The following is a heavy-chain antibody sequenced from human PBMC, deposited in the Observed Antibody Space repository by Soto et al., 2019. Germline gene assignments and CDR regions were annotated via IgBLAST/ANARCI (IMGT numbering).Heavy chain of an antibody. Sequence: PSETLSLTCPVSGGSISSGGYYWSWIRKHPGKGLEWIGYIYYSGSTYYNPSLKSRVTISVDTSKNQFSLKLSSVTAADTAVYYCARVFSDSSSFFDPWGQGTLVTVSS. CDR2: IYYSGST. CDR1: GGSISSGGYY. V-gene: IGHV4-31*03. D-gene: IGHD6-13*01. CDR3: ARVFSDSSSFFDP. J-gene: IGHJ5*02.